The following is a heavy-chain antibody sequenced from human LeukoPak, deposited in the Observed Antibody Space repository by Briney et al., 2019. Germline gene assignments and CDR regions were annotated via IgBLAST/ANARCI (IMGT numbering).Heavy chain of an antibody. J-gene: IGHJ4*02. V-gene: IGHV3-23*01. CDR3: AKALNGYCSAGSCNGDY. D-gene: IGHD2-15*01. CDR2: CSGSGGST. Sequence: PGGSLRLSCAASGFTFSSYAMSWVRQAPGKGLEWVSGCSGSGGSTHYAASVKGRFTISRDNSKNTLYLQMNSLRAEDTAVYYCAKALNGYCSAGSCNGDYWGQGTLVTVSS. CDR1: GFTFSSYA.